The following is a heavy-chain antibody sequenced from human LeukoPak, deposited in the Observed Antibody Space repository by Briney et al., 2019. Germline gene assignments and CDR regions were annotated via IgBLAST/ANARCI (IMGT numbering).Heavy chain of an antibody. CDR2: ISGSGDST. Sequence: GGTLRLSCAASGFTFNSYDMSWVRQAPGKGLEWVSAISGSGDSTYYADSVKGRFTISRDNSKNTLYLQMNSLRAEDAAVYYCARGPSGYHNTGGQGTLVTVSS. V-gene: IGHV3-23*01. CDR1: GFTFNSYD. D-gene: IGHD5-12*01. J-gene: IGHJ4*02. CDR3: ARGPSGYHNT.